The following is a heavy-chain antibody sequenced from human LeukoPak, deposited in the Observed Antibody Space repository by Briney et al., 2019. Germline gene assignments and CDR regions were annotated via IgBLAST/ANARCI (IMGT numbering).Heavy chain of an antibody. CDR3: AAYSYGQTDAFDI. Sequence: GSLDLSCAASGFPFSYYSMNGGRPAPGKGLEWVSSITSSSSYIYYADSVKGRFTISRDNAKNSLYLQMNSLRAEDTAVYHCAAYSYGQTDAFDIWGQGTIVTVSS. CDR2: ITSSSSYI. V-gene: IGHV3-21*01. CDR1: GFPFSYYS. D-gene: IGHD5-18*01. J-gene: IGHJ3*02.